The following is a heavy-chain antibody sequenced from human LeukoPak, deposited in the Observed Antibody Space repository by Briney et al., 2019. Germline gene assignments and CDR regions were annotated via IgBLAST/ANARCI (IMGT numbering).Heavy chain of an antibody. J-gene: IGHJ1*01. Sequence: GGSLRLSCAASGFTFSSYGMHWVRQAPGKGLEWVAVISYDGSNKYYADSVKGRFTISRDNSKNTLYLQMNSLRAEDTAVYYCAKDRVFQLPEYFQHWGQGTLVTVSS. CDR2: ISYDGSNK. CDR1: GFTFSSYG. D-gene: IGHD6-13*01. CDR3: AKDRVFQLPEYFQH. V-gene: IGHV3-30*18.